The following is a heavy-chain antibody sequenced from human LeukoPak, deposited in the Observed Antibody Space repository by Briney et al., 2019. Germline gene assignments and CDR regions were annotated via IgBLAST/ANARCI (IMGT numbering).Heavy chain of an antibody. D-gene: IGHD1-26*01. J-gene: IGHJ3*02. CDR3: ARAYSGSYDLDAFDI. CDR2: IIPIFGTA. V-gene: IGHV1-69*05. Sequence: GASVKVSCKASGGTFSSYAISWVRQAPGQGLEWMGRIIPIFGTANYAQKFQGRVTITTAESTSTAYMDLSSLRSDDTAVYYCARAYSGSYDLDAFDIWGQGTMVTVSS. CDR1: GGTFSSYA.